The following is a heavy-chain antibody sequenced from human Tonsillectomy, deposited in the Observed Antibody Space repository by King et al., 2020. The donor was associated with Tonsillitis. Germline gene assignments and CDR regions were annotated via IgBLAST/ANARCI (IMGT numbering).Heavy chain of an antibody. Sequence: VQLVESGGGLLQPGRSLRLSCAASGFTFDDYAMHWVRQAPGKGLEWVSGIKWNSGNIGYADSGKGRFTISRDNAKNSLYLQMNSLRAEDTALYYCAKGYSGSYGTIDYWGQGTLVTVSS. V-gene: IGHV3-9*01. D-gene: IGHD1-26*01. CDR2: IKWNSGNI. J-gene: IGHJ4*02. CDR3: AKGYSGSYGTIDY. CDR1: GFTFDDYA.